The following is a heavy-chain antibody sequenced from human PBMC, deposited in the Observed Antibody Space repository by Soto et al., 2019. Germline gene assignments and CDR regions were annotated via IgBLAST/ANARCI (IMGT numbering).Heavy chain of an antibody. Sequence: EVQLLESGGSLVQPGGSLRLSCAASGFTFSTYAMRWVRQAPGKGLEWVSGVSGSAGSTYYAESVQGRFTISRDNSKNPVSLQMKNLTAEDTAVYHCPQLQDGDPLSWLFDPGGQGTLVTVSS. CDR1: GFTFSTYA. CDR3: PQLQDGDPLSWLFDP. J-gene: IGHJ5*02. D-gene: IGHD4-17*01. CDR2: VSGSAGST. V-gene: IGHV3-23*01.